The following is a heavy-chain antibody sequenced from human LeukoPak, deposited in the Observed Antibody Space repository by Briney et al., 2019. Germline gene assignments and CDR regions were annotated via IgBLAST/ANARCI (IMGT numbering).Heavy chain of an antibody. CDR3: ARGRGYSYGSRMDV. V-gene: IGHV3-53*01. J-gene: IGHJ6*02. CDR1: GFTVSSNY. D-gene: IGHD5-18*01. Sequence: GGSLRLSCAASGFTVSSNYMSWVRQAPGKGLEWVSVIYSGGSTYYADSVKGRFAISRDNSKNTAYFHMNSVRAEDTAVYYCARGRGYSYGSRMDVWGQGTTVTVSS. CDR2: IYSGGST.